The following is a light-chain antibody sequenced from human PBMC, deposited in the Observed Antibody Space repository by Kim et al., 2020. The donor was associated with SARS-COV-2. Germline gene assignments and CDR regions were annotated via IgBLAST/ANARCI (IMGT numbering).Light chain of an antibody. Sequence: SVGDTVTITCRARQGITNSFAWDRQKPGKGPRLLIYAASALQSGVPSRLSVSGSGTNFTLTISSLQPEDVATYYCQKYNSAPWTFGQGTKGEIK. CDR1: QGITNS. CDR2: AAS. J-gene: IGKJ1*01. V-gene: IGKV1-27*01. CDR3: QKYNSAPWT.